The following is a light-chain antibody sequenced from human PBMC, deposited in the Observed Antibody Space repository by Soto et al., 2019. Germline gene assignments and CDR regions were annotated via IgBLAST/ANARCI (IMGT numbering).Light chain of an antibody. CDR2: EVS. CDR1: SSDVGGYNY. Sequence: LTQPPSASVSPGQSVTISCTGTSSDVGGYNYVSWYQQHPGKAPKLMIYEVSKRPSGVPDRFSGSKSGNTASLTVSGLQAEDEADYYCSSYAGNKNVFGTGTKVTVL. V-gene: IGLV2-8*01. J-gene: IGLJ1*01. CDR3: SSYAGNKNV.